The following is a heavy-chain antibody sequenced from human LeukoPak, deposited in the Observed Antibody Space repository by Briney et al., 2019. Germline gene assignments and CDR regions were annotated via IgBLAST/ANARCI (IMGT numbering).Heavy chain of an antibody. Sequence: SETLSLTCTVSGGSISSGSYYWSWIRQPAGKGLEWIGRIYASGSTNYNPSLKSRVTISVDTSKNQFSLKLSSVTAADPAVYYCARSYFYEYFQHWGQGTLVTVPS. D-gene: IGHD3-3*01. CDR1: GGSISSGSYY. CDR2: IYASGST. CDR3: ARSYFYEYFQH. V-gene: IGHV4-61*02. J-gene: IGHJ1*01.